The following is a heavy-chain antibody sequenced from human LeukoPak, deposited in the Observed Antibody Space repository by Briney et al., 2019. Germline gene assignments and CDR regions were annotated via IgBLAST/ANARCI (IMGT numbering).Heavy chain of an antibody. CDR2: IRSDGSVS. CDR3: GRDYFGSIDY. D-gene: IGHD1-26*01. Sequence: GGSLRLSCAASGFTFSDSWMHWVRHVPGKGLVSVSLIRSDGSVSYYADSVKGRFTISRDNAKNTLYLQMNSLRVEDTAVYYCGRDYFGSIDYWGQGILVTVSS. V-gene: IGHV3-74*01. CDR1: GFTFSDSW. J-gene: IGHJ4*02.